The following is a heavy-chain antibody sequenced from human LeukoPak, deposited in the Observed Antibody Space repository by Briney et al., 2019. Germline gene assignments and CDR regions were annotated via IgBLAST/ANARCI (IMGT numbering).Heavy chain of an antibody. D-gene: IGHD2-15*01. Sequence: GGSLRLSCAASGFTISSNYMSWVRQAPGKGLEWVSVIYSGGSTYYADSVKGRFTISRDNSKNTLYLQMNSLRAEDTAVYYCARTVVVVAANLYFQHWGQGTLVTVSS. CDR2: IYSGGST. CDR1: GFTISSNY. J-gene: IGHJ1*01. CDR3: ARTVVVVAANLYFQH. V-gene: IGHV3-66*01.